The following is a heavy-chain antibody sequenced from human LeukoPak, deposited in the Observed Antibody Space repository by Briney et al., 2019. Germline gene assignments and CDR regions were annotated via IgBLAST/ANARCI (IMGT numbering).Heavy chain of an antibody. CDR1: GFIFSSYS. CDR3: AKEKYYYDSSGRDAFDI. V-gene: IGHV3-48*01. J-gene: IGHJ3*02. D-gene: IGHD3-22*01. CDR2: ISSSGSTI. Sequence: GGSLRLSCAASGFIFSSYSMNWVRQAPGKGLEWVSYISSSGSTIHYADPVKGRFTISRDNAKKSLYLQMNSLRAEDTAVYYCAKEKYYYDSSGRDAFDIWGQGTMVTVSS.